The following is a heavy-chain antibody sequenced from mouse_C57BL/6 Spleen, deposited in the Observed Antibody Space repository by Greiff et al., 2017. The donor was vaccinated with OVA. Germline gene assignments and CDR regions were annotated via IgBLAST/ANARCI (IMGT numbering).Heavy chain of an antibody. CDR2: INPNNGGT. J-gene: IGHJ2*01. CDR1: GYTFTDYY. CDR3: ARSDYDYESYFDY. D-gene: IGHD2-4*01. Sequence: EVQLQQSGPELVKPGASVKISCKASGYTFTDYYMNWVKQSHGKSLEWIGDINPNNGGTSYNQKFKGKATLTVDKSSSTAYMELRSLTSEDSAVYYCARSDYDYESYFDYWGQGTTLTVSS. V-gene: IGHV1-26*01.